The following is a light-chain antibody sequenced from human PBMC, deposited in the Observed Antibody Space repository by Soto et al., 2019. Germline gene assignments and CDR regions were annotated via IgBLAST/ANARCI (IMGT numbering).Light chain of an antibody. Sequence: EIVTTQSPATLSVSPGEGVTLSCRASQSVNSNLAWYQQKPGQAPRLLIYGASTRATGIPARFSGSGSGTEFTLTISRLQSEDFAVYYCQQYNNWPPWTFGQGTKVDIK. J-gene: IGKJ1*01. CDR2: GAS. V-gene: IGKV3-15*01. CDR1: QSVNSN. CDR3: QQYNNWPPWT.